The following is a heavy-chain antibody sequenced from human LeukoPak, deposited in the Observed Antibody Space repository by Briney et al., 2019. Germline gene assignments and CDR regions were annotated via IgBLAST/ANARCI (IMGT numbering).Heavy chain of an antibody. CDR1: GFTFSNHA. CDR2: ISGTSMST. V-gene: IGHV3-23*01. CDR3: ALGLSKMIRGPVDY. J-gene: IGHJ4*02. D-gene: IGHD3-16*02. Sequence: PGGSLRLSCAASGFTFSNHAMTWVRQAPGKGLEWVSSISGTSMSTFIADSVKGRFTISRDNSKNTLFLQMNSLRAEDTAIYFCALGLSKMIRGPVDYWGQGALVTVSS.